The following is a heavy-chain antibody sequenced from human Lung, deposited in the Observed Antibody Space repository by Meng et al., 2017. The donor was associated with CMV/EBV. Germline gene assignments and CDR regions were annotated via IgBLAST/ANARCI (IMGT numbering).Heavy chain of an antibody. D-gene: IGHD6-19*01. J-gene: IGHJ4*02. V-gene: IGHV4-4*07. CDR2: IYTSGTT. CDR3: ARAEADTGNFNY. CDR1: GGSSSSYY. Sequence: QGRGPGLVKPSWTLSLTCTVSGGSSSSYYWSWTRQSAGKGLEWIGRIYTSGTTIYNPSLKSRLTLSLDTSKNQFSLKLNSVIAADTAVYYCARAEADTGNFNYWGQGTLVTVSS.